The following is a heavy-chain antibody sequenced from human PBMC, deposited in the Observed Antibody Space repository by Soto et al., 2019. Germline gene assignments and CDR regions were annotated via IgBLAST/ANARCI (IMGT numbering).Heavy chain of an antibody. V-gene: IGHV4-4*07. CDR2: IYTSGST. CDR3: ARARQLGYTPNGDYYYYGMDV. Sequence: SETLSLTCTVSGGSISSYYWSWIRQPAGKGLEWIGRIYTSGSTNYNPSLKSRVTMSVDTSKNQFSLKLSSVTAADTAVYYCARARQLGYTPNGDYYYYGMDVWGQGTTVPVSS. CDR1: GGSISSYY. D-gene: IGHD6-6*01. J-gene: IGHJ6*02.